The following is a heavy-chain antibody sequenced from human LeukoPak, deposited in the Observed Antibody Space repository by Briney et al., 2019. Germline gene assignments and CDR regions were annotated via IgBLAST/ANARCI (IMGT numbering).Heavy chain of an antibody. Sequence: SETLSLTCTVSGGSISSGGYYWSWIRQHPGKGLEWIGYIYYSGSTYYNPSLKSRVTISVDTSKNQFSLKLSSVTAADTAVYYCARPSAAGGYFDYWGQGTLVTVSS. CDR3: ARPSAAGGYFDY. CDR2: IYYSGST. J-gene: IGHJ4*02. CDR1: GGSISSGGYY. V-gene: IGHV4-31*03. D-gene: IGHD6-13*01.